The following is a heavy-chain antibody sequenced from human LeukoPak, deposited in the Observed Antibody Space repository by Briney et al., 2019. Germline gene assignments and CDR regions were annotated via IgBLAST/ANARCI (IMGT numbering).Heavy chain of an antibody. CDR1: GFSFNTLG. V-gene: IGHV3-30*18. CDR3: AKGSYYFES. CDR2: ISYDGSNK. J-gene: IGHJ4*02. D-gene: IGHD3-16*01. Sequence: GGSLRLSCEASGFSFNTLGMHWVRQAPGKGLEWVGVISYDGSNKYYGDSVKGQFTISRDNSNNTLFLQMNSLRSEDTAVYYCAKGSYYFESWGQGTLVTVSS.